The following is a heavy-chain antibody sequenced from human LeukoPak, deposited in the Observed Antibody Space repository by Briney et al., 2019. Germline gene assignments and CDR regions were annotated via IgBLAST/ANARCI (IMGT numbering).Heavy chain of an antibody. CDR3: AKGDYYDSSGYH. J-gene: IGHJ4*02. Sequence: QPGRSLRLSCAASGFTFSNYGMHWVRQAPGKGLEWVAVISYDGSNKYYADSVKGRFTISSDNSKNTLYLQMNSLRAEDTAVYYCAKGDYYDSSGYHWGQGTLVTVSS. CDR1: GFTFSNYG. D-gene: IGHD3-22*01. CDR2: ISYDGSNK. V-gene: IGHV3-30*18.